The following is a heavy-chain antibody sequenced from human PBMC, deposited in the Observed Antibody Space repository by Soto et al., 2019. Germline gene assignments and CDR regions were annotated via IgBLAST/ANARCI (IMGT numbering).Heavy chain of an antibody. D-gene: IGHD3-10*01. CDR1: GASISSYY. V-gene: IGHV4-59*08. J-gene: IGHJ4*02. Sequence: PSETLSLTCVVSGASISSYYWSWIRQPPGKGLEWIGYIYYSGSTNYNPSLKSRVTISVDTSKNQFSLKLNSMTAADTAVYYCERHNYGSGSTYFDYWGQGTLVTVSS. CDR2: IYYSGST. CDR3: ERHNYGSGSTYFDY.